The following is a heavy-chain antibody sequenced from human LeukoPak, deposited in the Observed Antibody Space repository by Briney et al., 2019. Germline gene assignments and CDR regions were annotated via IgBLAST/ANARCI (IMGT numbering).Heavy chain of an antibody. J-gene: IGHJ4*02. V-gene: IGHV3-21*01. CDR2: ISSSNSFI. D-gene: IGHD5-24*01. CDR1: GFSFTTYS. Sequence: PGGSLRLSCAASGFSFTTYSLNWVRQAPGKGLEWVSSISSSNSFIYYADSVKGRVTISRENAKNSLYLQMNSLRAEDTAVYYCARDGGWLQYIDYWGQGTLVTVSS. CDR3: ARDGGWLQYIDY.